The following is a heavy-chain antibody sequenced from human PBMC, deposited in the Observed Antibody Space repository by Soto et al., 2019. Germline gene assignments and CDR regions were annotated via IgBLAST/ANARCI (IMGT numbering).Heavy chain of an antibody. V-gene: IGHV4-59*01. J-gene: IGHJ6*02. D-gene: IGHD6-13*01. CDR2: IYYSGST. Sequence: SETLSLTCTVSGGSISSYCWSWIRQPPGKGLEWIGYIYYSGSTNYNPSLKSRVTISVDTSKNQFSLKLSSVTAADTAVYYCARDRGAAAAGTYYYYYGMDVWGQGTTVTVSS. CDR1: GGSISSYC. CDR3: ARDRGAAAAGTYYYYYGMDV.